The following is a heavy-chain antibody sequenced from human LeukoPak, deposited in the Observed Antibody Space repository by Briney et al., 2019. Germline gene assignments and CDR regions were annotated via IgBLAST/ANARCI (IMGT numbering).Heavy chain of an antibody. J-gene: IGHJ4*02. V-gene: IGHV4-59*01. Sequence: PSETLSLTCTVSGGSISNYYWSWIRQPPGKGLEWIGYIYYSGSTNYNPSLKSRVTISVDTSKNQFSLKLSSVTAADTAVYYCARAGGWELLPGYFDYWGQGTLVTVSS. CDR1: GGSISNYY. D-gene: IGHD1-26*01. CDR2: IYYSGST. CDR3: ARAGGWELLPGYFDY.